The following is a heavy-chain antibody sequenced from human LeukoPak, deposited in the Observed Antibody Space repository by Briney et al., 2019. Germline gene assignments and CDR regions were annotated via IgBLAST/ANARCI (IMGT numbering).Heavy chain of an antibody. CDR2: ISWNSGNI. CDR3: AKVATVTTSYGMDV. D-gene: IGHD4-17*01. Sequence: GGSLRLSCAASGFTFDDYAMHWVRQAPGKGLEWVSGISWNSGNIGYADPVKGRFTISRDNAKNSLYLQMNSLRAEDTALYYCAKVATVTTSYGMDVWGQGTTVTVSS. J-gene: IGHJ6*02. CDR1: GFTFDDYA. V-gene: IGHV3-9*01.